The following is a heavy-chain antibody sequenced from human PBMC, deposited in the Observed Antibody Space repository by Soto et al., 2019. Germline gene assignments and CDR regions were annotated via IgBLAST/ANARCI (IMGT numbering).Heavy chain of an antibody. D-gene: IGHD4-17*01. J-gene: IGHJ4*02. CDR1: GGSVSSGSYY. V-gene: IGHV4-61*01. CDR2: IYYSGST. CDR3: ARDEANYGAHFDY. Sequence: PSETLSLTCTVSGGSVSSGSYYRSWIRQPPGKGLEWIGYIYYSGSTNYNPSLKSRVTISVDTSKNQFSLKLSSVTAADTAVYCCARDEANYGAHFDYWGQGTLGTVS.